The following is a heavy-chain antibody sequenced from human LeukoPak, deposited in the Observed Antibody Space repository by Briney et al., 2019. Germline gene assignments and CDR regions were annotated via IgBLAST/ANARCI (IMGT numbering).Heavy chain of an antibody. CDR1: GFTFSSYG. V-gene: IGHV3-30*02. CDR2: IRYDGSNK. CDR3: AKPEAAAGFFDY. Sequence: SGGSLRLSCAASGFTFSSYGMHWVRQAPGKGLEWVAFIRYDGSNKYYADSVKGRFTISRGNSKNTLYLQMDSLRAEDTAVYYCAKPEAAAGFFDYWGQGTLVTVSS. D-gene: IGHD6-13*01. J-gene: IGHJ4*02.